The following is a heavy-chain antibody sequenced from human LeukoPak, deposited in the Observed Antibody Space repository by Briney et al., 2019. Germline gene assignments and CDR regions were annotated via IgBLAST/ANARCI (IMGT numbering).Heavy chain of an antibody. Sequence: SETLSLTCTVSGGSISSYYWSWIRQPPGKGLEWIGYIYYSGSTNYNPSLKSRVTISVDTSKNQFSLKLSSVTAADTAVYYCARAGRGSAQNYYYYYMDVWGKGTTVTVSS. J-gene: IGHJ6*03. D-gene: IGHD6-25*01. CDR2: IYYSGST. V-gene: IGHV4-59*01. CDR1: GGSISSYY. CDR3: ARAGRGSAQNYYYYYMDV.